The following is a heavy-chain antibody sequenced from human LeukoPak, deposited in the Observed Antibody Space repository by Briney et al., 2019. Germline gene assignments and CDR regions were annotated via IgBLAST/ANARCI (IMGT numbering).Heavy chain of an antibody. D-gene: IGHD3-9*01. Sequence: GGSLRLSCAASGFTFDDYVMHWVRQAPGKGLEWVSGISWNSGSIGYADSVKGRFTISRDNAKNSLYLQMNSLRAEDTALYYCAKDPYYDILTGYSFPAYFDYWGQGTLVTVSS. V-gene: IGHV3-9*01. CDR3: AKDPYYDILTGYSFPAYFDY. CDR2: ISWNSGSI. CDR1: GFTFDDYV. J-gene: IGHJ4*02.